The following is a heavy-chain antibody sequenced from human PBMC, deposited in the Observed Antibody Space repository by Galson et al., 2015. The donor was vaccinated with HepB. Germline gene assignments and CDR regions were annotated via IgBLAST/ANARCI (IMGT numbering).Heavy chain of an antibody. Sequence: SLRLSCAASEFTFSSYWMNWVRQAPGKGLEWVANINPDGSEKYYVASLKGRFTISRDNAKNSSYLQMDSLRAEDTAVYYCARRISLVRGIITKPAYYYGMDVWGQGTTVTVAS. V-gene: IGHV3-7*03. D-gene: IGHD3-10*01. CDR1: EFTFSSYW. CDR2: INPDGSEK. J-gene: IGHJ6*02. CDR3: ARRISLVRGIITKPAYYYGMDV.